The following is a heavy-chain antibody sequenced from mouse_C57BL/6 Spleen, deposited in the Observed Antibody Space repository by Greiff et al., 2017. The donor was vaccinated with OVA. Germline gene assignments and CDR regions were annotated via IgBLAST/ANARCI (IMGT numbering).Heavy chain of an antibody. D-gene: IGHD2-4*01. CDR1: GYTFTSYW. Sequence: QVQLKQPGAELVKPGASVKLSCKASGYTFTSYWMHWVKQRPGQGLEWIGMIHPNSGSTNYNEKFKSKATLTVDKSSSTAYMQLSSLTSEDSAVYYCARRGLRSVFDYWGQGTTLTVSS. V-gene: IGHV1-64*01. CDR3: ARRGLRSVFDY. CDR2: IHPNSGST. J-gene: IGHJ2*01.